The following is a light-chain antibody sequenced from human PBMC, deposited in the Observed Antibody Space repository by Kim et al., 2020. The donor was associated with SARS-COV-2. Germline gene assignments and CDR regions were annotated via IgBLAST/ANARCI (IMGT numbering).Light chain of an antibody. V-gene: IGKV4-1*01. CDR2: WAS. CDR1: QSLLYNLNNKNY. J-gene: IGKJ5*01. CDR3: QQFYTTPFT. Sequence: ATINCISSQSLLYNLNNKNYLAWYQQKPGQPPNLLVTWASTRESGVPDRFSGSGSGTDFTLTISSLQAEDVAVYYCQQFYTTPFTFGQGTRLEIK.